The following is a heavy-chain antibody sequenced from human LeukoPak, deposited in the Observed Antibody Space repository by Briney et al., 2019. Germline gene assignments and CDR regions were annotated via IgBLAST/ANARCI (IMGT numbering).Heavy chain of an antibody. V-gene: IGHV4-34*01. D-gene: IGHD2-2*01. J-gene: IGHJ5*02. Sequence: SETLSLTCAVYGGAFCGYNWSGIPQPPGKGLEWIGEKNHSGSTNYNPSLKSLVTISVDTPKNQFSLKLSPGTAADTAVYYCARAEADCSSTSCYINWFDPWGQGTLVTVSS. CDR1: GGAFCGYN. CDR2: KNHSGST. CDR3: ARAEADCSSTSCYINWFDP.